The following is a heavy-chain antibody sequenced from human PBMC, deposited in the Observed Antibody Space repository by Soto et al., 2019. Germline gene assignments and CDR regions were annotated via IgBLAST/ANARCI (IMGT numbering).Heavy chain of an antibody. CDR2: ISGSGGST. Sequence: LRLSFAASGFTFSSYAMSWVRQAPGKGLEWVSAISGSGGSTYYADSVKGRFTISRDNSKNTLYLQMNSLRAEDTAVYYCAKSYYYDSSGYFDYFDYWGQGTTVTVSS. CDR1: GFTFSSYA. J-gene: IGHJ4*02. D-gene: IGHD3-22*01. V-gene: IGHV3-23*01. CDR3: AKSYYYDSSGYFDYFDY.